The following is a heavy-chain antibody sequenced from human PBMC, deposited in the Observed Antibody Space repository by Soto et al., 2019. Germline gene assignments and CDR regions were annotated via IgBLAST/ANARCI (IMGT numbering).Heavy chain of an antibody. CDR2: IWYDGSNK. CDR3: ALSSGYYYSPFDY. V-gene: IGHV3-33*01. Sequence: AGGSLRLSCASSGFTFSSYGMHWVRQAPGKGLEWVAVIWYDGSNKYYADSVKGRFTISRDNSKNTLYLQMNSLRAEDTAVYYCALSSGYYYSPFDYWGQGTLVTVSS. D-gene: IGHD3-22*01. CDR1: GFTFSSYG. J-gene: IGHJ4*02.